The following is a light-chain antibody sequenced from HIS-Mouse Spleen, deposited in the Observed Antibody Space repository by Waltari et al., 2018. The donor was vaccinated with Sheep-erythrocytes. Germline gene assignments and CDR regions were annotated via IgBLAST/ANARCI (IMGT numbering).Light chain of an antibody. CDR3: CSYAGSSTPWV. J-gene: IGLJ3*02. CDR1: RRDVGSYTL. Sequence: QSALTQPASVSGSPGQSNTISCTGTRRDVGSYTLFPWYQQNPGKAPKLMIYEGSKRPSGVSNRFSGSKSGNTASLTISGLQAEDEADYYCCSYAGSSTPWVFGGGTKLTVL. V-gene: IGLV2-23*01. CDR2: EGS.